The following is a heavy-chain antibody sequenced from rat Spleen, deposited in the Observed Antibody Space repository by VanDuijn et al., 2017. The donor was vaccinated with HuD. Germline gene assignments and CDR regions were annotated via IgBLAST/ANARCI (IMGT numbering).Heavy chain of an antibody. J-gene: IGHJ2*01. CDR3: ARDRTGPFDY. D-gene: IGHD4-2*01. V-gene: IGHV2-30*01. CDR1: GFSLTNYN. Sequence: QVQLKESGPGLVQPSQTLSLTCTVSGFSLTNYNVHWVRQPTGKGLEWMGIIRTGGSTDYNSVLKSRLSISRDTSKSQVFLKMNSLQSEDTATYYCARDRTGPFDYWGQGVMVTVSS. CDR2: IRTGGST.